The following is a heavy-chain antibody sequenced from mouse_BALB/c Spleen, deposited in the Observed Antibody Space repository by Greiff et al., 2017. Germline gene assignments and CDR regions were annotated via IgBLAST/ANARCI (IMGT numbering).Heavy chain of an antibody. D-gene: IGHD1-1*01. J-gene: IGHJ2*01. Sequence: VQLLQSGPELVQPGASVKMSCNASGYTFTDSVISWVKQRTGQGLEWIGEIYPGSGSTYYNEKFTGKATLTADKSSNTAYMQLSSLTSEDSAVYFCARSSYYALDYWGQGTTLTVSS. CDR1: GYTFTDSV. CDR2: IYPGSGST. CDR3: ARSSYYALDY. V-gene: IGHV1-77*01.